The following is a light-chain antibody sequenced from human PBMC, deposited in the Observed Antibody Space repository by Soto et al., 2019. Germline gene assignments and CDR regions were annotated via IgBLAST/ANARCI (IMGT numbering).Light chain of an antibody. CDR1: TSSIGKTF. Sequence: QSVLTQPPSASGTPGQTVNISCSGSTSSIGKTFVYWYQHFPGAAPKLLIYRNTLRPSGVPDRFSAYKSGTSTSLAISGLRSEDEADYYCASWDNNLSGYVFGTGTKVTVL. CDR3: ASWDNNLSGYV. V-gene: IGLV1-47*01. J-gene: IGLJ1*01. CDR2: RNT.